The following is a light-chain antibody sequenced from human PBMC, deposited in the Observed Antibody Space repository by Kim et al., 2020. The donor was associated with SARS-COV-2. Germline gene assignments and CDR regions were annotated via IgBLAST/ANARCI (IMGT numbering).Light chain of an antibody. Sequence: ASVKVTCTRSNAYGTYAIAWQQRKAEMGPRYLMHFKGDGSHVKGDGIPDRFSGFISGAERYLIISSIQSEDEADYYCQTWGTAKVIFGGGPQLTVL. CDR3: QTWGTAKVI. J-gene: IGLJ2*01. V-gene: IGLV4-69*01. CDR1: NAYGTYA. CDR2: FKGDGSH.